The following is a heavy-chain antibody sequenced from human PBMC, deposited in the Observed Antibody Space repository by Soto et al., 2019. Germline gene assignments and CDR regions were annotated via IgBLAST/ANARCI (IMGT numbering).Heavy chain of an antibody. CDR1: GYTFSSSW. Sequence: GGSLRLSCAASGYTFSSSWMNWVRQAPGKGREWVAGIKEDGSEKYYVDIVKGRFTISRDNVENSLYLQLNSLRGEDSAVYFCARDRGYSSYDYWGLGTLVTVS. V-gene: IGHV3-7*01. CDR3: ARDRGYSSYDY. J-gene: IGHJ4*02. CDR2: IKEDGSEK. D-gene: IGHD5-18*01.